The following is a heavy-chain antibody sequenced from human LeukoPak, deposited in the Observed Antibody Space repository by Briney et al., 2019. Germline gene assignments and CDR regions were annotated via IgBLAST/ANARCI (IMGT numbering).Heavy chain of an antibody. Sequence: GASVKVSCKASGGTFSSYAISWVRQAPGQGLEWMGRIIPILGIANYAQKFQGRVTITTDESTSTVYMELSSLRSEDTAIYYCATNLVVQYWITYMEVWGKGTTVTVSS. J-gene: IGHJ6*03. CDR2: IIPILGIA. D-gene: IGHD1-1*01. CDR3: ATNLVVQYWITYMEV. CDR1: GGTFSSYA. V-gene: IGHV1-69*04.